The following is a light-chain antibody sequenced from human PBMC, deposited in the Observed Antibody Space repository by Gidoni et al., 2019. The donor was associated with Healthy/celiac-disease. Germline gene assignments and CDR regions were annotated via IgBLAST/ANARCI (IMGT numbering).Light chain of an antibody. CDR2: AAS. Sequence: AIHMSQSPSSLPASVGDRVTITCPASQVSRTYLGWYQQKPGKAPKRLIYAASSLQSGVPSRFSGSGSGTDFTLTISSLQPEDVATYYCLQDYNYPRTFGQGTKVEIK. J-gene: IGKJ1*01. CDR1: QVSRTY. V-gene: IGKV1-6*01. CDR3: LQDYNYPRT.